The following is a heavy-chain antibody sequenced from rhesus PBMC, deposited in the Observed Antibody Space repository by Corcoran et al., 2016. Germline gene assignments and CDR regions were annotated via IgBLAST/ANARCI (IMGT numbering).Heavy chain of an antibody. CDR2: IYWDDDK. CDR1: GFSLSTRGMG. CDR3: ARGYRAGSIFIY. D-gene: IGHD4-29*01. J-gene: IGHJ4*01. V-gene: IGHV2S1*01. Sequence: QVTLKESGPALVKPTQTLTLTCTFSGFSLSTRGMGVGWIRQPPGKALEWLASIYWDDDKYYSPSLKSRPTISKDTSKHQVVLTMTNMDPVDTATYYGARGYRAGSIFIYWGQGVLVTVSS.